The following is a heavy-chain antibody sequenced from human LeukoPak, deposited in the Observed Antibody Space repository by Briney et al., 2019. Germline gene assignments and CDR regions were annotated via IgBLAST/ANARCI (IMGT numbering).Heavy chain of an antibody. V-gene: IGHV4-59*08. CDR1: GGSINNYY. J-gene: IGHJ4*02. Sequence: PSETLSLTCAVSGGSINNYYWSWIRQPPGKGLEWIGYIYDSGSTNYNPSLQSRVTTSLDTSKNQSSLKLSSVTAADTAVYYCALGSAGIAAAGTAYFDYWGQGTLVTVSS. CDR2: IYDSGST. CDR3: ALGSAGIAAAGTAYFDY. D-gene: IGHD6-13*01.